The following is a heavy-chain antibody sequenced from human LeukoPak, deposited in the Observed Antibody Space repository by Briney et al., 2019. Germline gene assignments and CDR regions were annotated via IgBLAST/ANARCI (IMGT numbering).Heavy chain of an antibody. Sequence: AGGSLRLSCAASGFTFSSYAMSWVRQAPGKGLEWVSSISGSGTNTYYADSVKGRFTISRDHSRNLLFLQMSSLRVEDTAVYYCAKRRHYYGSGDYYRDPWGQGTLVTVSS. V-gene: IGHV3-23*01. D-gene: IGHD3-10*01. CDR1: GFTFSSYA. CDR2: ISGSGTNT. CDR3: AKRRHYYGSGDYYRDP. J-gene: IGHJ5*02.